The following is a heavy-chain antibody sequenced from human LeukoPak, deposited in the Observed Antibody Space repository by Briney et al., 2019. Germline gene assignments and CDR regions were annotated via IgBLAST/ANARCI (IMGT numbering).Heavy chain of an antibody. Sequence: GGSLRLSCAASGFTFSAYGMHWVRQAPGKGLEWVSSISSTSDYLDHADSLKGRFTISRDNAKKSLYLQMSSLRVEDTAVYYCARVGHGKTYYYDSSGRPDNAFDIWGQGTMVTVSS. CDR2: ISSTSDYL. CDR1: GFTFSAYG. V-gene: IGHV3-21*04. D-gene: IGHD3-22*01. J-gene: IGHJ3*02. CDR3: ARVGHGKTYYYDSSGRPDNAFDI.